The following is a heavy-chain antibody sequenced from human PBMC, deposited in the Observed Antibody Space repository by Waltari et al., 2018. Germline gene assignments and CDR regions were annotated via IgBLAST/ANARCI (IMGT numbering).Heavy chain of an antibody. J-gene: IGHJ3*02. Sequence: QVQLQESGPGLVKPSETLSLTCTVSGGSISSYYWSWIRQPPGKGLEWIGYIYYSGSTNYNPSRKSRVTISVDTSKNQFSLKLSSVTAADTAVYYCARDGKYSSGWYLSDAFDIWGQGTMVTVSS. CDR1: GGSISSYY. CDR2: IYYSGST. CDR3: ARDGKYSSGWYLSDAFDI. D-gene: IGHD6-19*01. V-gene: IGHV4-59*01.